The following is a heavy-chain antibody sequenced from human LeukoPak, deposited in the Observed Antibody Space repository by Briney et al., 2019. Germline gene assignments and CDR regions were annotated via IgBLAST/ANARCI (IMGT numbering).Heavy chain of an antibody. D-gene: IGHD2-2*01. Sequence: SQTLSLTCTVSGGSISSGSYYWSWIRQPAGKGLEWIVRIYTSGSTNYNPSLKSRVTISVDTSKNQFSLKLSSVTAADTAVYYCARGVHCSSTSCYPSFDYWGQGTLVTVSS. CDR3: ARGVHCSSTSCYPSFDY. J-gene: IGHJ4*02. CDR2: IYTSGST. CDR1: GGSISSGSYY. V-gene: IGHV4-61*02.